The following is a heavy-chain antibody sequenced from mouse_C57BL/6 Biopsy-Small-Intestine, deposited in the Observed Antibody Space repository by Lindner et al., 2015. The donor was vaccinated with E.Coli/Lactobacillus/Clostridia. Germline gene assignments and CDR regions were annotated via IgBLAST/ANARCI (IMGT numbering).Heavy chain of an antibody. J-gene: IGHJ2*01. CDR1: GFTFNTYA. Sequence: VQLQESGGRLVQPKGSLTLSCAASGFTFNTYAMYWIRQAPGKGLEWVARIRSKSNNYATYYADSVKDRFTISRDDSQSMLYLQMNNLKTEDTAMYYCVRGDTARATLDYWGPRHHSHSLL. CDR3: VRGDTARATLDY. D-gene: IGHD3-1*01. V-gene: IGHV10-1*02. CDR2: IRSKSNNYAT.